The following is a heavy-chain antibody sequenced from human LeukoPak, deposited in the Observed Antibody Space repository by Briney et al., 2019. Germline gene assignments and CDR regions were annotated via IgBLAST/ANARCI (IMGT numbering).Heavy chain of an antibody. Sequence: PGGSLRLSCAASGFTFSSYAMHWVRQAPGKGLEWVAVISDDGTKKYYADSVKGRITISRDNSKNTLYLQMISLRAEDTAVYYCARPPTFYYYYYYAMDVWGQGTTVTVSS. J-gene: IGHJ6*02. V-gene: IGHV3-30-3*01. CDR3: ARPPTFYYYYYYAMDV. D-gene: IGHD3-16*01. CDR1: GFTFSSYA. CDR2: ISDDGTKK.